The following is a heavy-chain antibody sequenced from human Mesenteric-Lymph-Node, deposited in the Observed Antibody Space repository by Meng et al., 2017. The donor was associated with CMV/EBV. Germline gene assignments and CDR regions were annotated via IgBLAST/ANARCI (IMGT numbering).Heavy chain of an antibody. Sequence: TVSGGSISSSGSYWTWIRQSPGKGLEWIGYIYYTGSAYYNPSLKSRITISVDTSKNQFSLKLTSATAADTAVYYCARGVSGYNYGSDYWGQGILVTVSS. CDR2: IYYTGSA. D-gene: IGHD5-24*01. J-gene: IGHJ4*02. CDR1: GGSISSSGSY. CDR3: ARGVSGYNYGSDY. V-gene: IGHV4-31*02.